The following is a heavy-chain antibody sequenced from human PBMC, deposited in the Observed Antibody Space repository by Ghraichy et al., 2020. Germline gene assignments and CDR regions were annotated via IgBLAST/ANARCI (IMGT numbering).Heavy chain of an antibody. J-gene: IGHJ6*02. V-gene: IGHV3-43D*04. CDR3: AKDIRDGYSLYGMDV. Sequence: LSLTCAASGFTFDDYAMHWVRQAPGKGLEWVSLISWDGGSTYYADSVKGRFTISRDNSKNSLYLQMNSLRAEDTALYYCAKDIRDGYSLYGMDVWGQGTTVTVSS. CDR1: GFTFDDYA. D-gene: IGHD5-24*01. CDR2: ISWDGGST.